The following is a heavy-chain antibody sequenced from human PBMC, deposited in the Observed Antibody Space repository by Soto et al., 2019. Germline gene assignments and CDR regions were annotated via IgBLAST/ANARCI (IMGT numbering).Heavy chain of an antibody. Sequence: GASVKVSCKASGGTFSSSAISWLRQALGQGLEWMGGIIPIFGTANYAQKFQGRVTITADDPTSTACTELSSLRSEDMAVYYCATVWPYYYDSSARYDAFDIWGQGTMVTVSS. V-gene: IGHV1-69*13. D-gene: IGHD3-22*01. CDR2: IIPIFGTA. CDR3: ATVWPYYYDSSARYDAFDI. J-gene: IGHJ3*02. CDR1: GGTFSSSA.